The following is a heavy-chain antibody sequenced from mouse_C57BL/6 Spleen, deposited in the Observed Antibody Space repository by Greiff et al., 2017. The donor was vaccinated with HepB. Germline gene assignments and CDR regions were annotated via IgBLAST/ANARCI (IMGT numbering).Heavy chain of an antibody. CDR3: ARGCPYWYFDV. CDR1: GFTFSDFY. J-gene: IGHJ1*03. Sequence: EVKLMESGGGLVQSGRSLRLSCATSGFTFSDFYMEWVRQAPGKGLEWIAASRNKANDYTTEYSASVKGRFIVSRDTSQSILYLQMNALRAEDTAIYYCARGCPYWYFDVWGTGTTVTVSS. CDR2: SRNKANDYTT. V-gene: IGHV7-1*01.